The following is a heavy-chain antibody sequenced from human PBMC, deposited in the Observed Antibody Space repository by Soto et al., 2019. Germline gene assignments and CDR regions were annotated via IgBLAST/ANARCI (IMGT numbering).Heavy chain of an antibody. J-gene: IGHJ3*02. CDR2: IYHSGST. Sequence: PSETLSLTCAVSGGSISSSNWWSWVRQPPGKGLEWIGEIYHSGSTNYNPSLKSRVPISVDKSKNQFSLKLSAVTAADTAVYYCARWDCGGDCYGDAFDIWGQGTMVTVSS. CDR1: GGSISSSNW. CDR3: ARWDCGGDCYGDAFDI. V-gene: IGHV4-4*02. D-gene: IGHD2-21*02.